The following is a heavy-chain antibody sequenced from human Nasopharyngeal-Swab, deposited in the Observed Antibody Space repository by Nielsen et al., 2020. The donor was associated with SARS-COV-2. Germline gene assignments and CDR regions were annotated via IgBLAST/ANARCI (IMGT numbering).Heavy chain of an antibody. D-gene: IGHD3-10*01. Sequence: GESLKISCAASGFTFSSYAMSWVRQAPGKGPEWVSAISGSGTTYYTDSVKGRFTISRDNSKNTLYLQMNSLRAEDTAVYYCARPGSGSYYSQLDVWGQGTTVTVSS. CDR3: ARPGSGSYYSQLDV. J-gene: IGHJ6*02. CDR1: GFTFSSYA. CDR2: ISGSGTT. V-gene: IGHV3-23*01.